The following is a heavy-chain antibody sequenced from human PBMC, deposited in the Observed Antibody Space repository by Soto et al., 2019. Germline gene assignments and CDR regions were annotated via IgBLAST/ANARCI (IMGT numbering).Heavy chain of an antibody. CDR3: ARDLSGRADV. CDR2: ISYDGSNK. V-gene: IGHV3-30*03. CDR1: GFTFSSYG. Sequence: GSLRLSCAASGFTFSSYGMHWVRQAPGKGLEWVAVISYDGSNKYYADSVKGRFTISRDNARNTLYLQMNSLRAEDTAVYYCARDLSGRADVWGQGTTVTVSS. J-gene: IGHJ6*02. D-gene: IGHD3-10*01.